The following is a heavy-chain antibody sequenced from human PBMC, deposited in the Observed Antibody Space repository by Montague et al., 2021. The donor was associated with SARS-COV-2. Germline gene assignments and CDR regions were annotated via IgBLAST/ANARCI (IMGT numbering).Heavy chain of an antibody. V-gene: IGHV3-7*01. J-gene: IGHJ6*04. CDR2: IKQDGSEK. Sequence: SLRLSCAASGFTFSSYWMSWVRQAPGKGLEWVANIKQDGSEKYYVDSVKGRFTISRDNATNSLYPQMNSLRAEDTAVYYCARDIGTVTTEHYYYYGRDVWGKGNTGTVSS. CDR1: GFTFSSYW. D-gene: IGHD4-17*01. CDR3: ARDIGTVTTEHYYYYGRDV.